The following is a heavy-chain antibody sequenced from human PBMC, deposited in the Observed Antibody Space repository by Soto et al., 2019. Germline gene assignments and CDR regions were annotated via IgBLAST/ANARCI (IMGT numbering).Heavy chain of an antibody. CDR1: GGSISTYY. V-gene: IGHV4-59*08. D-gene: IGHD3-10*01. J-gene: IGHJ6*03. CDR3: ARHEVLWFGETYYYYMDV. Sequence: ASETLSLTCTVSGGSISTYYWTWIRRPPGKGLEWIGYIYYSGSTHYNPSLKSRVTISVDTSKNQFSLKLSSVTAADTAVYYFARHEVLWFGETYYYYMDVWGKGTTVTVSS. CDR2: IYYSGST.